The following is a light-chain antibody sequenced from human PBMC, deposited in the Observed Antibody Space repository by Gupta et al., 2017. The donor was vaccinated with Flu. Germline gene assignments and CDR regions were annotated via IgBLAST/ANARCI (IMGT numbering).Light chain of an antibody. Sequence: QSALTQPRSVSGSPGQSVTISCTGTSSDVGGYNYVSWYQQHPGKAPKVMIYDVSKRPSGVPDRFSGSKSGNTASLTISGLQAEDEADYYCCSYGGSYIYWAFGGGTKLTVL. CDR3: CSYGGSYIYWA. CDR1: SSDVGGYNY. J-gene: IGLJ3*02. V-gene: IGLV2-11*01. CDR2: DVS.